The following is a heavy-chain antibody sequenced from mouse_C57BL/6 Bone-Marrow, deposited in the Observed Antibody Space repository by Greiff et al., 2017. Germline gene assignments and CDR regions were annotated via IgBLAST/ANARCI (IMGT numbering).Heavy chain of an antibody. Sequence: VKLLESGPELVKPGASVKISCKASGYAFSSSWMNWVKQRPGKGLEWIGRIYPGDGDTNYNGKFKGKATLTADKSSSTAYMQLSSLTSEDSAVXFCASLYYYGSSRYAMDYWGQGTSVTVSS. V-gene: IGHV1-82*01. J-gene: IGHJ4*01. CDR3: ASLYYYGSSRYAMDY. D-gene: IGHD1-1*01. CDR1: GYAFSSSW. CDR2: IYPGDGDT.